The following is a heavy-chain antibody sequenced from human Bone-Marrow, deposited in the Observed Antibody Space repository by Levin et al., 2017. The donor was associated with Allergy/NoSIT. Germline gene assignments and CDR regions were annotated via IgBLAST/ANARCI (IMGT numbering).Heavy chain of an antibody. Sequence: GGSLRLSCAASGFTFSSYWMSWVRQAPGKGLEWVANIKQDGSEKYYVDSVKGRFTISRDNAKNSLYLQMNSLRAEDTAVYYCAGGGDIVVVPAAYYYDYMDVWGKGTTVTVSS. CDR2: IKQDGSEK. CDR1: GFTFSSYW. J-gene: IGHJ6*03. CDR3: AGGGDIVVVPAAYYYDYMDV. D-gene: IGHD2-2*01. V-gene: IGHV3-7*04.